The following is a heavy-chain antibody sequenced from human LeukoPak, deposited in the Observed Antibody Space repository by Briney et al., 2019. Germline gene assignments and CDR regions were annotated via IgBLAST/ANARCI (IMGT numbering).Heavy chain of an antibody. CDR1: EFTFGVSSYS. CDR3: ARGVRIAVAGNIDY. J-gene: IGHJ4*02. CDR2: IGIGTYYI. Sequence: PGGSLRLSCITSEFTFGVSSYSMNWVRQAPGKGLEWVSSIGIGTYYIYYADSVKGRFTISRDNAKNSLYLQMNSLRAEDTAVYYCARGVRIAVAGNIDYWGQGTLVTVSS. D-gene: IGHD6-19*01. V-gene: IGHV3-21*06.